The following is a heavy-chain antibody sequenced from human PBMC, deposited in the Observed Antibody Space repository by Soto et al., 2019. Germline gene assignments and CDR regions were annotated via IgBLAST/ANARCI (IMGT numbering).Heavy chain of an antibody. Sequence: PGGSLRLSCAASGFTFSSYGMHWVRQAPGKGLEWVAVIWYDGSNKYYADSVKGRFTISRDNSKNTLYLQMNSLRAEDTAVYYCAREIERYFDWVGYYYGMDVWGQGTTVTVSS. D-gene: IGHD3-9*01. CDR3: AREIERYFDWVGYYYGMDV. V-gene: IGHV3-33*01. CDR1: GFTFSSYG. CDR2: IWYDGSNK. J-gene: IGHJ6*02.